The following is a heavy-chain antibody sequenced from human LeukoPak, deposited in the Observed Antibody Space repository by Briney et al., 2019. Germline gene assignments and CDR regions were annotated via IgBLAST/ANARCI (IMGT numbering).Heavy chain of an antibody. CDR1: GGSISSSSYY. J-gene: IGHJ4*02. CDR2: IYYSGST. CDR3: ARSYYDSSGYQELYYFDY. V-gene: IGHV4-39*01. D-gene: IGHD3-22*01. Sequence: PSETLSLTCTVSGGSISSSSYYWGWIRQPPGKGLEWIGSIYYSGSTYYNPSLKSRVTISVDTSKNQFSLKLSSVTAADTAVYYCARSYYDSSGYQELYYFDYWGQGTLVTVSS.